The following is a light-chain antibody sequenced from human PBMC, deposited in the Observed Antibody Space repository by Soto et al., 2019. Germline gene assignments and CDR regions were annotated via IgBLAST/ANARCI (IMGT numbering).Light chain of an antibody. V-gene: IGKV3-20*01. CDR3: QHYGGSLWT. Sequence: ELVLTQSPGTLSLSPGERATLSCRASQSVSGNSLAWYQQNRGQAPRLIIYDVSTRATGIPDRFGGSGSGTDFTLTISRLEPEDFALYFCQHYGGSLWTFGQGTRVEIK. CDR2: DVS. J-gene: IGKJ1*01. CDR1: QSVSGNS.